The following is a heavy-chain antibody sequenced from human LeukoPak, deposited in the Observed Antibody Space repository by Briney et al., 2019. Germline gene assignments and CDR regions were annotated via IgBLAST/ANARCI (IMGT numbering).Heavy chain of an antibody. Sequence: PSETLSLTCAVSGGSISSGGYSWSWIRQPPGKGLEWIGYIYHSGSTYYNPSLKSRVTISVDRSKNQFSLKLSSVTAADTAVYYCARSSSWASSDTYYYYGMDVWGQGTTVTVSS. D-gene: IGHD6-13*01. CDR2: IYHSGST. CDR3: ARSSSWASSDTYYYYGMDV. J-gene: IGHJ6*02. V-gene: IGHV4-30-2*01. CDR1: GGSISSGGYS.